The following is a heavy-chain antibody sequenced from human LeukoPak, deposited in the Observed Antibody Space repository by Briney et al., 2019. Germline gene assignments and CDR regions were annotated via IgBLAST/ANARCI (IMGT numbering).Heavy chain of an antibody. J-gene: IGHJ4*02. V-gene: IGHV3-48*03. D-gene: IGHD2-21*02. CDR3: ATGGLSGAACLGY. CDR1: GLTFSSFE. Sequence: VGSLRLSCAASGLTFSSFEMNWVRQAPGKGLEWISYISRGGNTIYYADSVKGRFTISRDNAKNSLYLQMNSPRAEDTSIYYCATGGLSGAACLGYWGQGTLVTVSS. CDR2: ISRGGNTI.